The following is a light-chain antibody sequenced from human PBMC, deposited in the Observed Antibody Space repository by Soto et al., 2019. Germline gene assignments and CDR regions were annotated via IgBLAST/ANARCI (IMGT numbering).Light chain of an antibody. CDR3: SSYTSSSTYV. CDR2: DVS. CDR1: SSDVGGYNY. V-gene: IGLV2-14*01. Sequence: VLTRPASVSGSPGQSITISCTGTSSDVGGYNYVSWYQQHPGKAPKLMIYDVSNRPSGVSNRFSGSKSGNTASLTISGLQAEDEADYYCSSYTSSSTYVFGTGTKVTVL. J-gene: IGLJ1*01.